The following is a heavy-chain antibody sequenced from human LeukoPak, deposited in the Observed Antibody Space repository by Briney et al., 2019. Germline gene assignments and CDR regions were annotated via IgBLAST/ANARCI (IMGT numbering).Heavy chain of an antibody. V-gene: IGHV3-21*01. D-gene: IGHD3-22*01. J-gene: IGHJ4*02. CDR1: GFTFSSYS. CDR3: ARASSGYYHSLYYFDY. CDR2: ISSSSSYV. Sequence: PGGSLRLSCAASGFTFSSYSMNWVRQAPGKGLGWVSSISSSSSYVYYADSVKGRFTISRDNAKNSLYLQMNSLRAEDTAVYYCARASSGYYHSLYYFDYWGQGTLVTVSS.